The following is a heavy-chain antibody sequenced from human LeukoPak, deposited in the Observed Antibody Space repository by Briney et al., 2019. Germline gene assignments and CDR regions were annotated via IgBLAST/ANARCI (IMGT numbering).Heavy chain of an antibody. D-gene: IGHD3-22*01. V-gene: IGHV3-30*18. CDR1: GFTFSAYV. Sequence: GGSLRLSCAASGFTFSAYVAHWVRQTPGKGLEWVAVISYDGSNKYYADSVKGRFTISRDNSKNTLYLQMNSLRPEDTAMYYCAKDLFPPPSSGFEYWGQGTLVTVSS. CDR2: ISYDGSNK. CDR3: AKDLFPPPSSGFEY. J-gene: IGHJ4*02.